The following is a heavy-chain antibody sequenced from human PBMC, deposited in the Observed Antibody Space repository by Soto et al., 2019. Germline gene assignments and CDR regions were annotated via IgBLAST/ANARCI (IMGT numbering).Heavy chain of an antibody. J-gene: IGHJ4*02. V-gene: IGHV1-69*02. CDR2: IIPILGIA. D-gene: IGHD1-1*01. CDR1: GGTFSSYT. Sequence: ASVKVSCKASGGTFSSYTISWVRQAPGQGLEWMGRIIPILGIANYAQKFQGRVTITADKSTSTAYMELSSLRSEDTAVYYCATWGPGTSTLGGDYWGQGTLVTVSS. CDR3: ATWGPGTSTLGGDY.